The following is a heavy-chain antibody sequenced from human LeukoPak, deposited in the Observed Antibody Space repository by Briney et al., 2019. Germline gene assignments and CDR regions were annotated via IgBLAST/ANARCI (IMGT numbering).Heavy chain of an antibody. V-gene: IGHV3-23*01. Sequence: GGSLRLSCAASGFIFTSYAMSWVRQAPGKGLEWVSSISGGAYSACYADSVKGRFTISRDNSKNTLSLQMNSLRTEDTALYYCAKGWSSPNYRGQGTQVTVSS. CDR1: GFIFTSYA. CDR3: AKGWSSPNY. CDR2: ISGGAYSA. D-gene: IGHD1-26*01. J-gene: IGHJ4*02.